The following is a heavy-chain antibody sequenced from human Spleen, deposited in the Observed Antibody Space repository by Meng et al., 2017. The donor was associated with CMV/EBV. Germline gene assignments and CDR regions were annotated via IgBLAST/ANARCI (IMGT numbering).Heavy chain of an antibody. J-gene: IGHJ4*02. CDR2: IYYSGST. V-gene: IGHV4-39*01. D-gene: IGHD2-2*01. Sequence: CTVSGGSISSSSYYWGWIRQPPGKGLEWIGSIYYSGSTYYAPSLKSRVTVSVDTSKNQFSLRVNSATAADTAVYYCARLEQLVRVIDYWGQGTLVTVSS. CDR1: GGSISSSSYY. CDR3: ARLEQLVRVIDY.